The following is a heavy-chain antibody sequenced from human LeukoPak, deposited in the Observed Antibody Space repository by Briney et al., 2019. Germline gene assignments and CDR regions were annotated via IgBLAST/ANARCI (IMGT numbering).Heavy chain of an antibody. V-gene: IGHV3-74*01. CDR1: GFTFNLYS. Sequence: PGGSLRLSCLASGFTFNLYSMHWVRQAPGKGLVWVSRITNDGSTTNYADSVKGRFTISRDNAKNTLYLQMNSLRAEDTAVYYCARDVGIGGWGQGTLVTVSS. D-gene: IGHD2-15*01. CDR2: ITNDGSTT. J-gene: IGHJ4*02. CDR3: ARDVGIGG.